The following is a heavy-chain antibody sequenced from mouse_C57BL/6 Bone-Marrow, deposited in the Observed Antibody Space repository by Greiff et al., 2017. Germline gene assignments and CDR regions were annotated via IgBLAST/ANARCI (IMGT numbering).Heavy chain of an antibody. Sequence: VQLQQPGAELVKPGASVKLSCKASGYTFTSYWMHWVKQRPGQGLEWLGMIHPNSGSTNYNEKFKSKATLTVDKSSSTAYMQLSSLTSEDSAVYYCAPTITTVVATDYWGQGTTLTVSS. CDR2: IHPNSGST. J-gene: IGHJ2*01. V-gene: IGHV1-64*01. CDR3: APTITTVVATDY. D-gene: IGHD1-1*01. CDR1: GYTFTSYW.